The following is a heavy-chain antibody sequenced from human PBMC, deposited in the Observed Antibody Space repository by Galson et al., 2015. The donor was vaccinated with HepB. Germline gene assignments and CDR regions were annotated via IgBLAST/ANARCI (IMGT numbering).Heavy chain of an antibody. CDR2: ISYDGSNK. Sequence: SLRLSCAASGFTFSSYGMHWVRQAPGKGLEWVAVISYDGSNKYYADSVKGRFTISRDNSKNTLYLQMNSLRAEDTAVYYCAKDSRGPTFAKYSYYGMDVWGQGTTVTVSS. J-gene: IGHJ6*02. V-gene: IGHV3-30*18. CDR3: AKDSRGPTFAKYSYYGMDV. CDR1: GFTFSSYG. D-gene: IGHD2/OR15-2a*01.